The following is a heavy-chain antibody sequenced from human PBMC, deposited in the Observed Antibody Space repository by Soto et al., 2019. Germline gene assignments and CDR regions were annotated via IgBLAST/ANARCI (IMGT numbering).Heavy chain of an antibody. CDR3: ARRWIGGYQLLQEGYWYFDL. D-gene: IGHD2-2*01. V-gene: IGHV4-34*01. CDR2: INHSGST. CDR1: GGSFSGYY. J-gene: IGHJ2*01. Sequence: SETLSLTCAVYGGSFSGYYWSWIRQPPGKGLEWIGEINHSGSTNYNPSLKSRVTISVDTSTNQFSLKLSSVTAADTAVYYCARRWIGGYQLLQEGYWYFDLWGRGTLVTVSS.